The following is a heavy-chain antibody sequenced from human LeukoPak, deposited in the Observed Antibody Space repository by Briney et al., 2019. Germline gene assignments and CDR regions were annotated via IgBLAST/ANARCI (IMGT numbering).Heavy chain of an antibody. CDR2: IYYSGST. V-gene: IGHV4-59*01. D-gene: IGHD3-22*01. CDR1: GGSISSFY. CDR3: ARVHIYYDSSGYFDY. Sequence: SETLSLTCTVSGGSISSFYWSWIRQPPGKGLEWIGYIYYSGSTNYNPSLKSRVTISVDTSKNQFSLKLSSVTAADTAVYYCARVHIYYDSSGYFDYWGQGTLVTVSS. J-gene: IGHJ4*02.